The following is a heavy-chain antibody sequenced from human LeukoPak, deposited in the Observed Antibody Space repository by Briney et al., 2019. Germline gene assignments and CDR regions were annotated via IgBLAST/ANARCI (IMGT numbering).Heavy chain of an antibody. CDR1: GFTFTSSA. J-gene: IGHJ5*02. Sequence: GASVKVSCKASGFTFTSSAMQWVRQARGQRLEWIGWIVVGSGNTNYAQKFQERVTITRDMSTSTAYMELSRLRSDDTAFYYCTRDLGQNSGLSWGQGTLVTVSS. CDR3: TRDLGQNSGLS. V-gene: IGHV1-58*02. D-gene: IGHD3-10*01. CDR2: IVVGSGNT.